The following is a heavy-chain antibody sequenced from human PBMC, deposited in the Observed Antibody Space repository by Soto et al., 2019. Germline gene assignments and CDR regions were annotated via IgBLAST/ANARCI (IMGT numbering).Heavy chain of an antibody. Sequence: EVQLLESGGGLVQPGGSLRLSCAASGFTFSSYAMSWVRQAPGKGLEWVSAISGSGGSTYYADSVKGRFTISRDNSKNTLYLQMNRLGAEDAAVYYCATGRGVSFYHGMDVWGQGTTVTVSS. CDR3: ATGRGVSFYHGMDV. J-gene: IGHJ6*02. V-gene: IGHV3-23*01. D-gene: IGHD3-10*01. CDR2: ISGSGGST. CDR1: GFTFSSYA.